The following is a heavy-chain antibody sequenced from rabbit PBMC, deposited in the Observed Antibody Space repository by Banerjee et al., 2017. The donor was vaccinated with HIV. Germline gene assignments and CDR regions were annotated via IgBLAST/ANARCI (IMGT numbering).Heavy chain of an antibody. Sequence: QEQLEESGGGLVKPEGSLTLTCKASGFDLSSAYFMCWVRQASGKGLEWIACIYAGGSGSTYYASWAKGRFTISKTSSTTVTLQMTSLTAADTATYFCARDVVAGDGYALWGPGTLVTVS. CDR1: GFDLSSAYF. CDR2: IYAGGSGST. CDR3: ARDVVAGDGYAL. V-gene: IGHV1S45*01. D-gene: IGHD6-1*01. J-gene: IGHJ4*01.